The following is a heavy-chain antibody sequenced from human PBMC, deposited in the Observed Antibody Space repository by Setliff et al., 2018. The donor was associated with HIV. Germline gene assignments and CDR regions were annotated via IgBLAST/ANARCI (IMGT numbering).Heavy chain of an antibody. J-gene: IGHJ6*03. V-gene: IGHV1-2*02. CDR2: VIPNSCKT. Sequence: ASVKVSCKASAYTLSDSYIHWVRQAPGQGLEWMGCVIPNSCKTYYAQEFQGRVTMPSDTSINTAYMEVSWLTSDDTAIYYCARDLAYCSGGSCYRPFIYYFYYMDVWGKGATVTVSS. CDR1: AYTLSDSY. CDR3: ARDLAYCSGGSCYRPFIYYFYYMDV. D-gene: IGHD2-15*01.